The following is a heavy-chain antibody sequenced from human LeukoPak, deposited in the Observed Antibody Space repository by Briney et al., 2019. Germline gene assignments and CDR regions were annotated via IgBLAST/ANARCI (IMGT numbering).Heavy chain of an antibody. CDR2: IYSGDDT. D-gene: IGHD6-19*01. J-gene: IGHJ4*02. V-gene: IGHV3-66*04. Sequence: GGSLRLSCAVSGFTVYSNYMSWVRQAPGKGLEWVSAIYSGDDTKHAASVKGRFSISRDNSKSTLYLQMNSLGVEDTAVYYCVRLDSGWYYFDYWGQGTLVTVSS. CDR1: GFTVYSNY. CDR3: VRLDSGWYYFDY.